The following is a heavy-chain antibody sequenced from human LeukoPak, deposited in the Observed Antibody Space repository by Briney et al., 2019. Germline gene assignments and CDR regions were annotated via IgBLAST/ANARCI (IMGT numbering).Heavy chain of an antibody. CDR1: GGSFSGYY. CDR3: ARERYRYDILTGYYHDAYDI. J-gene: IGHJ3*02. V-gene: IGHV4-34*01. Sequence: SETLSLTCAVYGGSFSGYYWSWIRQPPGKGLEWIGEINHSGSTNYNPSLKSRVTISVDTSKNPFSLKLTSVTAADTAVYYCARERYRYDILTGYYHDAYDIWGHGTMVIVSS. CDR2: INHSGST. D-gene: IGHD3-9*01.